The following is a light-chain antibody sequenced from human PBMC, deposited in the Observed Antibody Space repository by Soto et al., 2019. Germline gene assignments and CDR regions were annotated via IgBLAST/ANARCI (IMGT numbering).Light chain of an antibody. Sequence: QAVVTQPPSASGTPGQRVTISCSGSSSNVESNTVDWYQLLPGTAPKLLIYHNNQRPSGVPDRLSGSKSGTSASLAISGLQSEDEADYYCAVWDDTLKAVVFGGGIKVTVL. J-gene: IGLJ2*01. V-gene: IGLV1-44*01. CDR3: AVWDDTLKAVV. CDR2: HNN. CDR1: SSNVESNT.